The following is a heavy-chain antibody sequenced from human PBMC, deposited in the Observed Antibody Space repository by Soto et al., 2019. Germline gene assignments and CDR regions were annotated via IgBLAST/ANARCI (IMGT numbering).Heavy chain of an antibody. Sequence: GESLKISCHGAGYSFSSYWIAWVRQMPGRDLELVGIIYPGDSFVRYSASLQGHVTISVDKYISTAYMQWTTLEASDTAMYYWMRPGGHCTHSSCYAYSDPWGQGTQVHDSS. CDR1: GYSFSSYW. CDR2: IYPGDSFV. V-gene: IGHV5-51*01. D-gene: IGHD3-22*01. CDR3: MRPGGHCTHSSCYAYSDP. J-gene: IGHJ5*02.